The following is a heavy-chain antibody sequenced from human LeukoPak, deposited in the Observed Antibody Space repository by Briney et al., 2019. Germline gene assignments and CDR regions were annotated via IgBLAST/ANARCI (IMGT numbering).Heavy chain of an antibody. Sequence: ASVKVSYKASGYTFTGYYMHWVRQAPGQGLEWMGIINPSGGSTSYAQKFQGRVTMTRDTSTSTVYMELSSLRSEDTAVYYCATPVYYYGMDVWGQGTTVTVSS. CDR3: ATPVYYYGMDV. V-gene: IGHV1-46*01. J-gene: IGHJ6*02. CDR1: GYTFTGYY. CDR2: INPSGGST.